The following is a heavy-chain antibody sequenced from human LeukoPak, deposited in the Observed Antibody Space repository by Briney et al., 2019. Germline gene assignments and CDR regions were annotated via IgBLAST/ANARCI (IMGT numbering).Heavy chain of an antibody. Sequence: GESLKISCKGSGYSFTSYWIGWVRQMPGKGLEWMGITYPGDSDTRYSPSFQGQVTISADKSISTAYLQWSSLKASDTAMYYCARQSGYDFWSGYYSSDAFDIWGQGTMVTVSS. CDR3: ARQSGYDFWSGYYSSDAFDI. CDR1: GYSFTSYW. J-gene: IGHJ3*02. D-gene: IGHD3-3*01. CDR2: TYPGDSDT. V-gene: IGHV5-51*01.